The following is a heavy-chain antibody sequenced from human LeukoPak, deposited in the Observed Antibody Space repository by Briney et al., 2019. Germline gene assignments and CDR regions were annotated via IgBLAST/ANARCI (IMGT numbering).Heavy chain of an antibody. V-gene: IGHV4-59*11. J-gene: IGHJ3*01. Sequence: SETLSLTCTVSGASITGQYWSWVRQPPGKGLEWIGYIYDSGSTNHNPALKRRVTISVGTSKRQFSLRLTSVTAADTAVYYCAITSGAYSDVLDFWGQGTMVAVSS. CDR3: AITSGAYSDVLDF. D-gene: IGHD2-15*01. CDR2: IYDSGST. CDR1: GASITGQY.